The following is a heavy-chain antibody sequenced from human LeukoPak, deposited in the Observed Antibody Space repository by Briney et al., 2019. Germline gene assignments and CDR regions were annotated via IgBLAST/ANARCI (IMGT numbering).Heavy chain of an antibody. J-gene: IGHJ3*02. Sequence: SETLSLTCTVSGGSISSSSYYWGWIRQPPGKGLEWIGSIYYSGSTYYNPSLKSRVTISVDTSKNQFSLKLSSVTAADTAVYYCARRPTCSSTSCPRGVGAFDIWGQGTMVTVSS. CDR2: IYYSGST. CDR1: GGSISSSSYY. V-gene: IGHV4-39*01. CDR3: ARRPTCSSTSCPRGVGAFDI. D-gene: IGHD2-2*01.